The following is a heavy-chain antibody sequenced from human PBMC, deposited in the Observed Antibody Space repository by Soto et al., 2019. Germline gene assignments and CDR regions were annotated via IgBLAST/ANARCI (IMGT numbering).Heavy chain of an antibody. CDR1: GFTFSSYS. V-gene: IGHV3-21*01. Sequence: PGGSLRLSCAASGFTFSSYSMNWVRQAPGKGLEWVSSISSSSSYIYYADSVKGRFTISRDNAKNSLYLQMNSLRAEDTAVYYCASTAPYYYGMDVWGQGTTVTVSS. CDR3: ASTAPYYYGMDV. J-gene: IGHJ6*02. CDR2: ISSSSSYI.